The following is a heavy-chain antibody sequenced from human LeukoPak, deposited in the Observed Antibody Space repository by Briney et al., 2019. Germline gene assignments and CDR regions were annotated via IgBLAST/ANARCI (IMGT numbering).Heavy chain of an antibody. J-gene: IGHJ4*02. CDR1: GGSFSGYY. D-gene: IGHD3-22*01. CDR2: INHSGST. CDR3: ARPGRLYDSSGYYVH. V-gene: IGHV4-34*01. Sequence: PSETLSLTCAVYGGSFSGYYWSWIRQPPGKGLEWIGEINHSGSTNYNPSLKSRVTISVDTSRNQFSLKLSSVTAADTAVYYCARPGRLYDSSGYYVHWGQGTLVTVSS.